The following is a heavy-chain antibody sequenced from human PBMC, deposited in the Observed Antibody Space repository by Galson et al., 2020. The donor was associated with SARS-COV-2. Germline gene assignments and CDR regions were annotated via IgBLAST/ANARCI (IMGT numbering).Heavy chain of an antibody. CDR3: ATGLAVAGTALAYYYYYGMDV. J-gene: IGHJ6*02. Sequence: GESLKISCKVSGYTLTELSMHWVRQAPGKGLEWMGGFDPEDGDTIYAQKFQGRVTMTEDTSTDTAYMALSSLRSEDTAVYYCATGLAVAGTALAYYYYYGMDVWGQGTTVTVSS. CDR2: FDPEDGDT. CDR1: GYTLTELS. V-gene: IGHV1-24*01. D-gene: IGHD6-19*01.